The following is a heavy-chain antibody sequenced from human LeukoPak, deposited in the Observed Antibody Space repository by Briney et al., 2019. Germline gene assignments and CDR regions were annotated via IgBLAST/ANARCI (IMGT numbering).Heavy chain of an antibody. Sequence: ASVKVSCKASGYTFTSYGISWVRQAPGQGLEWMGWISAYNGNTNYAQKLQGRVTMTTDTSTSTAYMELRSLRSDDTAVYYCARDLDGATEYYFDYWGQGTLFTVSS. J-gene: IGHJ4*02. D-gene: IGHD3-10*01. CDR3: ARDLDGATEYYFDY. CDR1: GYTFTSYG. V-gene: IGHV1-18*01. CDR2: ISAYNGNT.